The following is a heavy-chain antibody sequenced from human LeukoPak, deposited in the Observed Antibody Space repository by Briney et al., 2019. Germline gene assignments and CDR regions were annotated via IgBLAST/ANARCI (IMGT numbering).Heavy chain of an antibody. CDR3: ARVSSYCSSTSCPYDY. J-gene: IGHJ4*02. D-gene: IGHD2-2*01. Sequence: GGSLRLSCAASGFTFTTYWMHWVRQAPGKGLVWVSRINIDGSTTSYADSVKGRFTISRDNAKNTLYLQMNSLRAEDTAVYYCARVSSYCSSTSCPYDYWAQGTLVTVSS. CDR1: GFTFTTYW. V-gene: IGHV3-74*01. CDR2: INIDGSTT.